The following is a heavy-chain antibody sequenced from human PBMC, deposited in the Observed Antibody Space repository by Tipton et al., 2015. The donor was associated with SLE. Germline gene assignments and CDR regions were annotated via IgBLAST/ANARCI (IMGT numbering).Heavy chain of an antibody. CDR2: IYSGGST. Sequence: SLRLSCAASGFTFSNYAMTWVRQGPGRGLEWVSVIYSGGSTYYADSVKGRFTISRDNSKNTLYLQMNSLRAEDTAVYYCAKIGGPDYWGQGTLVTVSS. CDR1: GFTFSNYA. D-gene: IGHD1-26*01. CDR3: AKIGGPDY. V-gene: IGHV3-23*03. J-gene: IGHJ4*02.